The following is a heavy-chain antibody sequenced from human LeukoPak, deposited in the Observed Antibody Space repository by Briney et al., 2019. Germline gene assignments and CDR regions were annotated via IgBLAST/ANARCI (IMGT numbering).Heavy chain of an antibody. V-gene: IGHV1-18*01. CDR3: ARDYGDYPNWFDP. J-gene: IGHJ5*02. CDR2: ISAYNGNT. CDR1: GYTFTSYG. Sequence: ASVKVSCKASGYTFTSYGISWVRQAPGQELEWMGWISAYNGNTNNAHKRQGTATMTTDTSTSTAYMELRRLRADDTAVYYCARDYGDYPNWFDPWGQGTLVTVSS. D-gene: IGHD4-17*01.